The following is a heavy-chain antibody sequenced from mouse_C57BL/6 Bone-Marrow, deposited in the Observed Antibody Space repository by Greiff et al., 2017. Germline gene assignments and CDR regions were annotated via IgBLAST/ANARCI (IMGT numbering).Heavy chain of an antibody. Sequence: QVQLQQSGAELVKPGASVKMSCKASGYTFTSYWITWVKQRPGQGLEWIGDIYPGSGSTNYNEKFKSKATLTVDTSSSTAYMQLSSLTSEDSAVYYCARGGYYPAWFADWGQGTLVTVSA. V-gene: IGHV1-55*01. D-gene: IGHD2-3*01. CDR3: ARGGYYPAWFAD. CDR1: GYTFTSYW. J-gene: IGHJ3*01. CDR2: IYPGSGST.